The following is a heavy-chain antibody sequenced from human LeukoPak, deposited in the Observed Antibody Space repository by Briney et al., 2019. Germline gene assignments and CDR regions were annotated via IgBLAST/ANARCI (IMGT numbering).Heavy chain of an antibody. CDR2: ISSSSSCI. CDR1: GFTFSSYS. CDR3: ARGAPGLLASMDV. D-gene: IGHD2-8*02. V-gene: IGHV3-21*01. Sequence: GGSLRLSCAASGFTFSSYSMNWVSQAPGKGLEWVSSISSSSSCIDYADSVKGRFTISRDNAKNSLYLQMNSLRAEDTAVYYCARGAPGLLASMDVWGKGTTVTVSS. J-gene: IGHJ6*04.